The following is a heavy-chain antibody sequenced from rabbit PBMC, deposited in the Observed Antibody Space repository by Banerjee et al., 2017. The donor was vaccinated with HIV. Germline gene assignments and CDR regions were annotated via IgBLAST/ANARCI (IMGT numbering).Heavy chain of an antibody. CDR2: GST. D-gene: IGHD2-1*01. CDR3: ARDDGGGRLSFNL. J-gene: IGHJ4*01. Sequence: GSTYLASWAKGRFTISKTSSTTVTLQLTSLTAADTATYFCARDDGGGRLSFNLWGQGTLVTVS. V-gene: IGHV1S40*01.